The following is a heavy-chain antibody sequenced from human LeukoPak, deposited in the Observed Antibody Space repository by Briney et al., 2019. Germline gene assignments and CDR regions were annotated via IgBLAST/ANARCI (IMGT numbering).Heavy chain of an antibody. V-gene: IGHV4-59*01. Sequence: SETLSLTCTVSGGSISSYYWSWIRQPPGKGLEWVGYIYYSGSTNYNPSLKSRVTISVDTSKNQFSLKLSSVTAAGTAVYYCARGGDILTGYPDYFDYWGQGTLVTVSS. CDR2: IYYSGST. CDR1: GGSISSYY. J-gene: IGHJ4*02. D-gene: IGHD3-9*01. CDR3: ARGGDILTGYPDYFDY.